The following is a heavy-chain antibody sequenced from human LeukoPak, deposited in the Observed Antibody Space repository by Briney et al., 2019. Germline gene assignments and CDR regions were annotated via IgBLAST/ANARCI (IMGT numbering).Heavy chain of an antibody. CDR3: ARVPAFYYGDYWTSSNYFDY. Sequence: NSSQTLSLTCAVSGGSISTTHWWSWVRQPPGKGLEWIGEIFQSGRTNYNPSLKSRVIISQDKSTNQFSLTLSSVTAADTAVYYCARVPAFYYGDYWTSSNYFDYWGQGTLVTVSS. CDR2: IFQSGRT. D-gene: IGHD4-17*01. V-gene: IGHV4-4*02. CDR1: GGSISTTHW. J-gene: IGHJ4*02.